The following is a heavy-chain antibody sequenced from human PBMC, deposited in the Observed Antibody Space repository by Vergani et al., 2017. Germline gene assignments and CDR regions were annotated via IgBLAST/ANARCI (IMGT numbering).Heavy chain of an antibody. J-gene: IGHJ4*02. CDR1: VGTFISYA. Sequence: QVQLVQSGAEVKKTGSSVKVSCKASVGTFISYAISWVRQAPAQGLECMGGIIPIFGTANYAQKFQGIVTITADESTSTAYMELSSLRFEDTAVYYCARGADYGDYVGAGWGQGTLVTVSS. D-gene: IGHD4-17*01. CDR3: ARGADYGDYVGAG. CDR2: IIPIFGTA. V-gene: IGHV1-69*01.